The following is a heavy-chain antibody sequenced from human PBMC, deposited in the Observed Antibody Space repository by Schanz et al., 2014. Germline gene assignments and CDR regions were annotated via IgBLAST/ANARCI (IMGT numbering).Heavy chain of an antibody. V-gene: IGHV4-59*11. D-gene: IGHD6-13*01. CDR2: MYHSGSS. CDR1: GGSISSHF. CDR3: ARDRGSSWRIYGMDV. J-gene: IGHJ6*02. Sequence: QVQLQESGPGLVKPSETLSLTCTVSGGSISSHFWSWIRQPPGKGLEWIGYMYHSGSSNYNPSLKSRVTITVDSTKNQFPLKLSSVTAADTAVYYCARDRGSSWRIYGMDVWGQGTTVTVSS.